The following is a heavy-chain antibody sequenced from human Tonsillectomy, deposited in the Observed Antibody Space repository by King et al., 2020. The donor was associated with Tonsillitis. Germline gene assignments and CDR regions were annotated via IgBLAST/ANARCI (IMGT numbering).Heavy chain of an antibody. D-gene: IGHD2-2*01. CDR2: VYTSGST. Sequence: QLQESGPGLVKPSQTLSLTCTVSCGSISSSSYYWSWIRQPAGKGLEWIGHVYTSGSTRSNPSFNRRVTMSVDTSKNQFSLKLTSVTAADTAVYYCATDDPFTSSSFDYWGQGTLVTVSS. CDR3: ATDDPFTSSSFDY. V-gene: IGHV4-61*02. CDR1: CGSISSSSYY. J-gene: IGHJ4*02.